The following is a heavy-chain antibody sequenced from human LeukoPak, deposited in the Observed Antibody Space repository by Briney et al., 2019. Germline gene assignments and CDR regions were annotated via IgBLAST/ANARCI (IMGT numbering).Heavy chain of an antibody. Sequence: AGGSLRLSCAASGFDFSGFYMHWVRQASGRGLEWVGLIRSKPSSYTTVYAASVKGRFTISRDDSKNTAYLQMNSLKAEDTVVYYCTRQDCSGGSCSYVGYWGQGTLVTVSS. CDR3: TRQDCSGGSCSYVGY. D-gene: IGHD2-15*01. CDR1: GFDFSGFY. CDR2: IRSKPSSYTT. J-gene: IGHJ4*02. V-gene: IGHV3-73*01.